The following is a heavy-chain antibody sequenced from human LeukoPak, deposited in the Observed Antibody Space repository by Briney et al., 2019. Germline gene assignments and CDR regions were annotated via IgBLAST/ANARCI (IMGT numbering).Heavy chain of an antibody. CDR2: ISYDGSNK. Sequence: AGGSLRLSCAASGFTFSSYAMHWVRQAPGKGLEWVAVISYDGSNKYYADSVRGRFTISRDNSKNTLYLQMNSLRAEDTAVYYCARARYTAMVVDYGMDVWGQGTTVTVSS. D-gene: IGHD5-18*01. V-gene: IGHV3-30-3*01. CDR3: ARARYTAMVVDYGMDV. J-gene: IGHJ6*02. CDR1: GFTFSSYA.